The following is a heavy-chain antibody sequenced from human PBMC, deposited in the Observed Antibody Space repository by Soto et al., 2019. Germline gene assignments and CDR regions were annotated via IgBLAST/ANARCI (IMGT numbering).Heavy chain of an antibody. J-gene: IGHJ4*02. CDR1: GYTFTNYG. D-gene: IGHD2-15*01. Sequence: ASVKVSCKASGYTFTNYGISWVRQSPVEVFEWLGWINTSNDNKLYAQKLQGRLTLTTDTSTSTAYMDLTTLRSYDTAVYFCARDPGAASFDFWAQGTLVTVSS. V-gene: IGHV1-18*01. CDR3: ARDPGAASFDF. CDR2: INTSNDNK.